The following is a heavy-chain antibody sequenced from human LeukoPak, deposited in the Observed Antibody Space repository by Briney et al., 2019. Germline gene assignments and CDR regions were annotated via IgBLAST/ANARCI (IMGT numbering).Heavy chain of an antibody. D-gene: IGHD6-19*01. CDR2: ISYDGSNK. Sequence: PGGSLRLSCAASGFSISKYAMHWVRQAPGKGLEWVAVISYDGSNKYYSDSVKGRFTISTDTSKNTVYLQMNSLRAEDTAEYYCARDDHLAGNDYWGQGTLVTVSS. J-gene: IGHJ4*02. CDR3: ARDDHLAGNDY. CDR1: GFSISKYA. V-gene: IGHV3-30*04.